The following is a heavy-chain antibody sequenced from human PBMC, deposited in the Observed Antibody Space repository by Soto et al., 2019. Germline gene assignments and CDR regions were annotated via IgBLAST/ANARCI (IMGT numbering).Heavy chain of an antibody. Sequence: GGSLRLSCAASGFTFSSYSMNWVRQAPGKGLEWVSSISSSSSYIYYADSVKGRFTISRDNSKNTLYLQMNSLRAEDTAVYYCAKAVYCSSTSCYGNWFDPWGQGTLVTVSS. J-gene: IGHJ5*02. CDR2: ISSSSSYI. V-gene: IGHV3-21*04. D-gene: IGHD2-2*01. CDR3: AKAVYCSSTSCYGNWFDP. CDR1: GFTFSSYS.